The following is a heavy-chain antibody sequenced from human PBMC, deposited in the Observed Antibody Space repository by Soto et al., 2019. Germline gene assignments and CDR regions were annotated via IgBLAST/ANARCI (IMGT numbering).Heavy chain of an antibody. CDR3: AKDIARGLGYCSGGSCYSGVPYYYGMDV. D-gene: IGHD2-15*01. J-gene: IGHJ6*02. Sequence: GGSLRLSCAASGFTFDDYTMHWVRQAPGKGLEWVSLISWDGGSTYYADSVKGRFTISGDNSKNSLYLQMNSLRTEDTALYYCAKDIARGLGYCSGGSCYSGVPYYYGMDVWGQGTTVTVSS. CDR2: ISWDGGST. V-gene: IGHV3-43*01. CDR1: GFTFDDYT.